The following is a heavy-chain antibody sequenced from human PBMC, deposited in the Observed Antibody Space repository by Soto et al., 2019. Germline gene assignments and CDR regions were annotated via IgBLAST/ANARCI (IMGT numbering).Heavy chain of an antibody. CDR2: ISSSSSTI. CDR1: GFTFSSYS. J-gene: IGHJ4*02. V-gene: IGHV3-48*02. D-gene: IGHD6-13*01. Sequence: GGSLRLSCAASGFTFSSYSMNWVRQAPGKGLEWVSYISSSSSTIYYADSVKGRFTISRDNAKISLYLPMNSLRDEDTAVYYCARDTLEYRSSWDYWGQGTLDTVSS. CDR3: ARDTLEYRSSWDY.